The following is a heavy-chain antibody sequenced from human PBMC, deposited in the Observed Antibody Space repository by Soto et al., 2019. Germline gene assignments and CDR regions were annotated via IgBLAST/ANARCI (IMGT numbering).Heavy chain of an antibody. CDR2: ISSSSSTI. CDR1: GLTFTSYS. CDR3: ERDRGYTYGFDY. D-gene: IGHD5-18*01. Sequence: EVQLVESGGGLVQPGGSLRLSCAASGLTFTSYSMNWVRQAPGKGLEWVSFISSSSSTIYYADSVKGRFTISRDNAKNSLYLQMNSLRDEDTAVYYCERDRGYTYGFDYWGQGTLVTVSS. V-gene: IGHV3-48*02. J-gene: IGHJ4*02.